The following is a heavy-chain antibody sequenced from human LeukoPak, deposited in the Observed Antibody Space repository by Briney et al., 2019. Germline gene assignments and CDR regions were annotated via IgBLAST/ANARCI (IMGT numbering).Heavy chain of an antibody. D-gene: IGHD4-23*01. CDR3: ARGGGGGSDF. CDR2: ISSSGSTK. CDR1: GLTFSSFE. J-gene: IGHJ4*02. V-gene: IGHV3-48*03. Sequence: GGSLRLSCGASGLTFSSFEMNWVRQAPGKGLEWVSFISSSGSTKYYADSAKGRFTISRDNAKNSLFLQMSSLRVEDTAVYFCARGGGGGSDFWGQGTLVTVSS.